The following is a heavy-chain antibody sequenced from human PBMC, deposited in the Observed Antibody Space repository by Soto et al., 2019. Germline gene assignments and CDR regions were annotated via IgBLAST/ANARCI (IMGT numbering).Heavy chain of an antibody. J-gene: IGHJ6*02. CDR2: IIPIFGTA. CDR1: GGTFSSYA. CDR3: ASLVPAAFYYGMDV. Sequence: QVQLVQSGAEVKKPGSSVKVSCKASGGTFSSYAISWVRQAPGQGLEWMGGIIPIFGTANYAQKFKGRVTITAAESTSTAYLELSSLRSEDTAVYYCASLVPAAFYYGMDVWGQGTTVTVSS. V-gene: IGHV1-69*12. D-gene: IGHD2-2*01.